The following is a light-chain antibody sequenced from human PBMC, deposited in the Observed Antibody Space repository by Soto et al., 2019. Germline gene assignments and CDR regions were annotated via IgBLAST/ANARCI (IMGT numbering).Light chain of an antibody. J-gene: IGKJ1*01. CDR2: ESS. CDR3: QQYNGYWT. Sequence: DIQMTQSPSTLSASVGDRVTITCRASQSISDSLAWYQQKPGKAPKLLIYESSSLKSGVPSRYSGSRSGTEYTLTSSTLQPDHIATYYCQQYNGYWTFSQGTKVEIK. V-gene: IGKV1-5*03. CDR1: QSISDS.